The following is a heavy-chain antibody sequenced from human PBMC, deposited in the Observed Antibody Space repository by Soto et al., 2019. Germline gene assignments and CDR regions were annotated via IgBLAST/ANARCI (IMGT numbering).Heavy chain of an antibody. D-gene: IGHD6-13*01. CDR1: TFTFTDYA. V-gene: IGHV3-23*01. CDR3: ATISDRGIAAALDS. J-gene: IGHJ4*02. CDR2: ISGSGGTT. Sequence: EVQLLESGGGLVRPGGSLRLSCVASTFTFTDYAMSWVRQAPGEGLEWVSGISGSGGTTYYAESVKGRFSISRDNSKNPPYLHLNNLRVEDTAIYYCATISDRGIAAALDSWGQGTLVTVSS.